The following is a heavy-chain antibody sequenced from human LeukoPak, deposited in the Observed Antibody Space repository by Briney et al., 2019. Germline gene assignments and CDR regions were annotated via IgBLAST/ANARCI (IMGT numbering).Heavy chain of an antibody. CDR3: ARYSDSSAYYPGAFDY. V-gene: IGHV4-39*07. D-gene: IGHD3-22*01. CDR1: GGSISSSSYY. Sequence: SETLSLTCTVSGGSISSSSYYWAWIRQPPGKGLEWIGSIYYSGSTYYNPSLKSRVTISVGTSKNHFSLKLSSVTAADTAVYYCARYSDSSAYYPGAFDYWGQGTLVTVSS. CDR2: IYYSGST. J-gene: IGHJ4*02.